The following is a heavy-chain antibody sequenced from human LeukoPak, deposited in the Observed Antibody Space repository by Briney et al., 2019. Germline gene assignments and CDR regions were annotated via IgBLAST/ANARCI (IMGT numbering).Heavy chain of an antibody. J-gene: IGHJ4*02. D-gene: IGHD3-16*02. V-gene: IGHV3-23*01. CDR2: ISGSGGST. CDR3: AKDESGAYDYVWGSYRSFAFDY. CDR1: GFTFSSYA. Sequence: GGSLRLSCAASGFTFSSYAMSWVRQAPGKGLEWVSAISGSGGSTYYADSVKGRFTISRDNSKNTLYLQMNSLRAEDTAVYYCAKDESGAYDYVWGSYRSFAFDYWGQGTLVTVSS.